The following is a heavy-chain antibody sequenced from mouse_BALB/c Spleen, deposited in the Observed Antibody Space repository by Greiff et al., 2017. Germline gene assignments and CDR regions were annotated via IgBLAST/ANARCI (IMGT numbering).Heavy chain of an antibody. CDR1: GFTFSSYA. CDR2: ISSGGSYT. J-gene: IGHJ4*01. V-gene: IGHV5-9-4*01. CDR3: ARENYGSPYYYAMDY. D-gene: IGHD1-1*01. Sequence: EVQLVESGGGLVKPGGSLKLSCAASGFTFSSYAMSWVRQSPEKRLEWVAEISSGGSYTYYPDTVTGRFTISRDNAKNTLYLEMSSLRSEDTAMYYCARENYGSPYYYAMDYWGQGTSVTVSS.